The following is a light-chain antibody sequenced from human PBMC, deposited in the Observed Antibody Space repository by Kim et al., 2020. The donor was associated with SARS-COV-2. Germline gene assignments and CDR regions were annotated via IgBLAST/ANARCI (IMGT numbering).Light chain of an antibody. CDR3: QQYNTDPVT. Sequence: DIQMTQSPSTLSASVGDAVTITCRASQSISTWLAWYQQKPGKVPNLLIYDASSLGSGVPSRFSDSGSGTEFTLTISSLQPDDFAAYYCQQYNTDPVTFGGGTKVDSK. V-gene: IGKV1-5*01. CDR2: DAS. CDR1: QSISTW. J-gene: IGKJ4*02.